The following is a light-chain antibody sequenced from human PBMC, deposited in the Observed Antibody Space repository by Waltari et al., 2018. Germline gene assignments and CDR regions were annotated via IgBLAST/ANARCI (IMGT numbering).Light chain of an antibody. CDR3: CSYAGSSTFG. CDR1: SSDVGSYNL. Sequence: QSALTQPASVSGSPGQSITISCPATSSDVGSYNLVSWYQQHPGKAPNLMIYEVSKRPSGVSNRFSGSKSGNTASLTISGLQAEDEADYYCCSYAGSSTFGFGGGTKLTVL. V-gene: IGLV2-23*02. CDR2: EVS. J-gene: IGLJ3*02.